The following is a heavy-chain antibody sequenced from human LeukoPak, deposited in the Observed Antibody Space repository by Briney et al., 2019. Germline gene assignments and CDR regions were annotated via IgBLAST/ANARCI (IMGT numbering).Heavy chain of an antibody. D-gene: IGHD3-10*01. CDR3: ARGRGFGDSRPRVFDY. J-gene: IGHJ4*02. Sequence: GASVKVSCKASGYTFTTYDINWVRQATGQGLEWMGWMNPNSGNTGYAQKFQGRVTMTRNTSISTAYMELSSPRSEDTAVYYCARGRGFGDSRPRVFDYWGQGTLVTVSS. CDR2: MNPNSGNT. V-gene: IGHV1-8*01. CDR1: GYTFTTYD.